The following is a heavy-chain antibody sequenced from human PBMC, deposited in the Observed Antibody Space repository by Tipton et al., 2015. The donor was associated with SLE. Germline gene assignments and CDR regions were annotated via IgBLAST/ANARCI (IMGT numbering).Heavy chain of an antibody. CDR1: GGSISSYF. CDR3: ARGGLGVSYYYYMDV. CDR2: IYYSGST. J-gene: IGHJ6*03. D-gene: IGHD1-26*01. V-gene: IGHV4-59*01. Sequence: TLSLTCDVSGGSISSYFWSWIRQPPGKRLESIGYIYYSGSTNYNPSLKSRVTISVDTSKNQFSLKLSSVTAADTAVYYCARGGLGVSYYYYMDVWGKGTTVTVSS.